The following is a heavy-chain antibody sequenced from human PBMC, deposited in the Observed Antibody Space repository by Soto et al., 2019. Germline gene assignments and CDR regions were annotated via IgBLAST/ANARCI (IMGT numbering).Heavy chain of an antibody. J-gene: IGHJ3*02. CDR2: INHAGKN. CDR1: SEYLGSYY. Sequence: QVQQHQWGAGLLKPSETLSLTCAVSSEYLGSYYWNWIRQSPGKGLEWIWEINHAGKNNYSPSLKSRVTMSIDMSKNLVSLKLTSVTAADTAVYYCARGGSSDWQVALDIWGQGTMVTVSS. CDR3: ARGGSSDWQVALDI. D-gene: IGHD6-19*01. V-gene: IGHV4-34*01.